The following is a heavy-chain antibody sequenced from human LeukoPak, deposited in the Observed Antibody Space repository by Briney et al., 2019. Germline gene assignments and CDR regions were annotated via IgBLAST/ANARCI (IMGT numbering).Heavy chain of an antibody. CDR1: GLTVSSYS. CDR2: ISSSSSTI. D-gene: IGHD2-15*01. J-gene: IGHJ4*02. Sequence: GGSLRLSCVASGLTVSSYSMNWVRQAPGKGLEWVSYISSSSSTIYYADSVKGRFTISRDNAKNSLDLQMNSLRDEDTAVYYCARARASGRSGFDYWGQGTLVTVSS. CDR3: ARARASGRSGFDY. V-gene: IGHV3-48*02.